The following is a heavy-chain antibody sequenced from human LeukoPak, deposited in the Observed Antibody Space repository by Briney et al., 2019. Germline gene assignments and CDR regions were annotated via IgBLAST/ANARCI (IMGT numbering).Heavy chain of an antibody. CDR2: IYYSGST. D-gene: IGHD3-22*01. CDR1: GGSISSSSYY. Sequence: SETLSLTCTVSGGSISSSSYYWGWIRQPPGKGLEWIRSIYYSGSTYYNPSLKSRVTISVDTSKNQFSLKLSSVTAADTAVYYCAREGRFLASGGYYYDSSGLDYWGQGTLVTVSS. J-gene: IGHJ4*02. CDR3: AREGRFLASGGYYYDSSGLDY. V-gene: IGHV4-39*07.